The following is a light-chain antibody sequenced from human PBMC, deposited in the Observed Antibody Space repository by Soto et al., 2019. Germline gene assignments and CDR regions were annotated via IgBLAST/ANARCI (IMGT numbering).Light chain of an antibody. Sequence: VLTQPPSASGTPGQRVTISCSGSSSNIGSNTVNWYQQLPGTAPKLLIYSNNQRPSGVPDRFSGSKSGTSASLAISGLQSEDEADYYCAAWDDSLNGLYVFGTGT. V-gene: IGLV1-44*01. CDR1: SSNIGSNT. CDR2: SNN. CDR3: AAWDDSLNGLYV. J-gene: IGLJ1*01.